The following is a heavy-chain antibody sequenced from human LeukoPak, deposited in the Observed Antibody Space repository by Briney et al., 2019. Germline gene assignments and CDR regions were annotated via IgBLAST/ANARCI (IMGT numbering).Heavy chain of an antibody. Sequence: PGGSLRLSCAASGFTFSSYWMSWVRQAPGKGLEWVANIKQDGSEKYYVDSVKGRFTISRDNAKNSLYLQMNSLRAEDTAVYYCARGGGNYYDSSGVHWGQGTLVTVSS. CDR2: IKQDGSEK. V-gene: IGHV3-7*01. D-gene: IGHD3-22*01. CDR1: GFTFSSYW. CDR3: ARGGGNYYDSSGVH. J-gene: IGHJ4*02.